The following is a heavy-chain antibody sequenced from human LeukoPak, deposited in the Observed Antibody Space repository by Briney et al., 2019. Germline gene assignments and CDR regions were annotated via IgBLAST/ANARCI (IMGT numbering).Heavy chain of an antibody. D-gene: IGHD5-18*01. CDR2: IRIKARGYTP. CDR1: GFTFSSYS. J-gene: IGHJ4*02. Sequence: GGSLRLSCAASGFTFSSYSMNWVRQAPGKGLEWVGRIRIKARGYTPEYAASVKGRFTISRDDSKNSVYLQMNSLKSEDTAVYYCAKDLTPWIQLPDYWGQGTLVTVSS. V-gene: IGHV3-72*01. CDR3: AKDLTPWIQLPDY.